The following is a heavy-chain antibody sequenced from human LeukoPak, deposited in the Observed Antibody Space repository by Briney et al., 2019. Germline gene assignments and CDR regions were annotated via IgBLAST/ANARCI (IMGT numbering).Heavy chain of an antibody. D-gene: IGHD3-9*01. Sequence: GGSLRLSCAASGFTFSDYYMSWIRQAPGKGLEWVSYISSSGSTIYYADSVKGRFTISRDNSKNTLYLQMNSLRAEDTAVYYCAKDAQDYYDILTVPGWGQGTLVTVSS. CDR3: AKDAQDYYDILTVPG. CDR2: ISSSGSTI. V-gene: IGHV3-11*01. J-gene: IGHJ4*02. CDR1: GFTFSDYY.